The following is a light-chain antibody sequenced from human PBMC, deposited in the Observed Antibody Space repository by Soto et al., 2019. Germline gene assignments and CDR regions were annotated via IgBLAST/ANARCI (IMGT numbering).Light chain of an antibody. CDR1: QSISNY. V-gene: IGKV1-39*01. CDR2: AAS. CDR3: QQFFTTLFT. J-gene: IGKJ3*01. Sequence: DIQMTQSPASLSASVGDRVTITCRASQSISNYLNWYQQKPGKAPNLLIYAASSLQSGVPSRFSGSGSGTDFNLTISSLQPEDFVTYSCQQFFTTLFTFGPGTNVDIK.